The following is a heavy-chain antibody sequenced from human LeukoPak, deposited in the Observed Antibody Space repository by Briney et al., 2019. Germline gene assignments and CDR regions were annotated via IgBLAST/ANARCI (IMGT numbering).Heavy chain of an antibody. CDR3: ARAPVTSCRGAFCYPFDL. CDR2: TSSSDDGT. D-gene: IGHD2-21*01. V-gene: IGHV3-23*01. Sequence: QTGGSLRLSCAASGFPLSSYAMSWVRQVPGKGLEWVSATSSSDDGTYHADSVRGRFTIYRDNFRNTLYLQMNRLRVEDAALYYCARAPVTSCRGAFCYPFDLWGQGTLVTVSS. J-gene: IGHJ4*02. CDR1: GFPLSSYA.